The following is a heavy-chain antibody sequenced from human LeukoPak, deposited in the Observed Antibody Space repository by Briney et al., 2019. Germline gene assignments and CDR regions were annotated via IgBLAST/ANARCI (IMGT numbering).Heavy chain of an antibody. CDR2: ISFDGGNK. D-gene: IGHD6-19*01. CDR3: ARDFSSGLTPGCDY. J-gene: IGHJ4*02. CDR1: GFTFSNYA. V-gene: IGHV3-30-3*01. Sequence: PGGSLRLSCAASGFTFSNYAMHWVRQAPGKGLEWVTVISFDGGNKYYADSVKGRFTISRDNAKNSLYLQMNSLRAEDTALYYCARDFSSGLTPGCDYWGQGTLVTVSS.